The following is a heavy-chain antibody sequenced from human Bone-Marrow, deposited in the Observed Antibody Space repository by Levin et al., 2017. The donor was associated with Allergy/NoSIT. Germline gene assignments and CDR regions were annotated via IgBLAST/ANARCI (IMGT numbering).Heavy chain of an antibody. J-gene: IGHJ4*02. CDR3: ARDIPYCGGDCYDY. Sequence: GGSLRLSCAASGFTFSSYSMNWVRQAPGKGLEWVSSISSSSSYIYYADSVKGRFTISRDNAKNSLYLQMNSLRAEDTAVYYCARDIPYCGGDCYDYWGQGTLVTVSS. D-gene: IGHD2-21*01. CDR2: ISSSSSYI. CDR1: GFTFSSYS. V-gene: IGHV3-21*01.